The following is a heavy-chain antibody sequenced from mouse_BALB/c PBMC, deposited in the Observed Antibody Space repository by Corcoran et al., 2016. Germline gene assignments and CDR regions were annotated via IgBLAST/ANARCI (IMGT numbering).Heavy chain of an antibody. V-gene: IGHV14-3*02. CDR1: GFNIKDTY. D-gene: IGHD2-4*01. CDR3: ALMINSWFAY. J-gene: IGHJ3*01. CDR2: IDPANGNT. Sequence: EVQLQQSGAELVKPGAAVKLSCTASGFNIKDTYMHWVKQRPEQGLEWIGRIDPANGNTKYDPKFQGKATITADTSSNTAYLQLSSLTSEDTAVYYCALMINSWFAYWGQGTLVTVSA.